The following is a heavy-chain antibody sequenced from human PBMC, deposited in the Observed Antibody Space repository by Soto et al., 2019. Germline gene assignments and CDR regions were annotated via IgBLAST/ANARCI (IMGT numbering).Heavy chain of an antibody. CDR2: IYHSGST. CDR3: ARIRGYSYGDVDY. CDR1: GGSISSNNYY. V-gene: IGHV4-39*01. D-gene: IGHD5-18*01. Sequence: ETLSLTCSVSGGSISSNNYYWGWIRQPPGKGLEWIASIYHSGSTYYNPSLKSRVTVSVDTSKNQLSLKLSSVTAADTAVYYCARIRGYSYGDVDYWGQGALVTVSS. J-gene: IGHJ4*02.